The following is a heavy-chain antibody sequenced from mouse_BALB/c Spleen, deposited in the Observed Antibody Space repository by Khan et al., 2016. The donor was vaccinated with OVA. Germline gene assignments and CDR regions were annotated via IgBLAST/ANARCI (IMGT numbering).Heavy chain of an antibody. CDR1: GYRFTSYI. V-gene: IGHV1S136*01. CDR2: INPYNGAT. CDR3: ARGNWQSYYFDY. D-gene: IGHD2-1*01. Sequence: EVQLQQSGPELVKPGTSVKMSCKASGYRFTSYIIHWVKQKPGQGLEWIGYINPYNGATKYNEKFKGKATLTSDKSSNTAYMELSSLTSEDPAVYYCARGNWQSYYFDYWGQGTTLTVSS. J-gene: IGHJ2*01.